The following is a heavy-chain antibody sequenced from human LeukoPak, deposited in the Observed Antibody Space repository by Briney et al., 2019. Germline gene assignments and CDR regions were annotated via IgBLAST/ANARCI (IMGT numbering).Heavy chain of an antibody. J-gene: IGHJ4*02. CDR1: GFTLSSYW. V-gene: IGHV3-74*01. CDR2: INRDGSST. D-gene: IGHD3-9*01. CDR3: ARDMTGYYDD. Sequence: GGSLRLSCAASGFTLSSYWVHWVRQTPGKGLVWVSRINRDGSSTSYADSVKGRFTISRDNAKNTVYLEMNSLRAEATAVYHCARDMTGYYDDWGQGTLVTVSS.